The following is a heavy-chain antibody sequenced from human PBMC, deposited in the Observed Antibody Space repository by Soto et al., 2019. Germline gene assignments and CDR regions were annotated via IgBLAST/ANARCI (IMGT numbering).Heavy chain of an antibody. J-gene: IGHJ4*02. V-gene: IGHV1-69*13. CDR1: GGTFSSYA. Sequence: GASVKVSCKASGGTFSSYAISWVRQAPGQGLEWMGGIIPIFGTANYAQKFQGRVAITADESTSTAYMELSSLRSEDTAVYYCARGENSGYSYGNLDYWGQGPLVTVSS. CDR3: ARGENSGYSYGNLDY. D-gene: IGHD5-18*01. CDR2: IIPIFGTA.